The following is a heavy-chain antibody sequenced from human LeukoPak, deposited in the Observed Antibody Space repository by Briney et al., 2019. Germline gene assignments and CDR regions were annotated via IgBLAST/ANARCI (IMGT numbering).Heavy chain of an antibody. D-gene: IGHD2-15*01. V-gene: IGHV4-59*01. CDR3: AKQLGYCSDGSCYFPY. Sequence: SETLSLTCTVSGGSISSYYWSWIRQPPGKGLEWIGYIYYSGSTNYNPSLKSRVTISADTSKNQFSLKLSSVTAADTAVYYCAKQLGYCSDGSCYFPYWGQGTLVTVSS. CDR2: IYYSGST. J-gene: IGHJ4*02. CDR1: GGSISSYY.